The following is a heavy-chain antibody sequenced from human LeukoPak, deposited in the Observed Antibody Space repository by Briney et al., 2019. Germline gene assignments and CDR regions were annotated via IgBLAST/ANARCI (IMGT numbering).Heavy chain of an antibody. Sequence: GGSLRLSCAASGFTVSSNYMSWVRQAPGKGLEWVSVIYSGGSTYYADSVKGRFTISRDNSKNTLYLQMNSLRAEDTAVYYCARGGSYYYDSSGYSWLDYWGQGTLVIVSS. D-gene: IGHD3-22*01. CDR1: GFTVSSNY. V-gene: IGHV3-53*01. CDR2: IYSGGST. J-gene: IGHJ4*02. CDR3: ARGGSYYYDSSGYSWLDY.